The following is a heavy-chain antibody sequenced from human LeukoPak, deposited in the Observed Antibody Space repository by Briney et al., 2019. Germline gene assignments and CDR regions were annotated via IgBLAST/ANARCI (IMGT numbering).Heavy chain of an antibody. CDR2: IYSGGST. CDR1: ALTVSSNY. J-gene: IGHJ4*02. D-gene: IGHD2-2*01. Sequence: GGSLRLSCAASALTVSSNYMSWVRQAPGKGLEWVSVIYSGGSTYYADSVKGRFTISRDNSKNTLYLQMNSLRAEDTAVYYCQFIVVVPAATDYWGQGTLVTVSS. V-gene: IGHV3-53*01. CDR3: QFIVVVPAATDY.